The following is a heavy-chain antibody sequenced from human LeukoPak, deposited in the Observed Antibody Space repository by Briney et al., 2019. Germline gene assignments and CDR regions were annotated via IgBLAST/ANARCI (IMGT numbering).Heavy chain of an antibody. J-gene: IGHJ3*02. CDR3: ARRIGQFDI. D-gene: IGHD3-16*02. CDR2: IRYDGSIK. V-gene: IGHV3-30*02. CDR1: GFIFRNSG. Sequence: GGSLRLSCAASGFIFRNSGMHWVRQALGKGLEWVAFIRYDGSIKYCADSVKGRFTISRDNAKNTLYLQMNSLRAEDTAVYYCARRIGQFDIWGQGTMVTVSS.